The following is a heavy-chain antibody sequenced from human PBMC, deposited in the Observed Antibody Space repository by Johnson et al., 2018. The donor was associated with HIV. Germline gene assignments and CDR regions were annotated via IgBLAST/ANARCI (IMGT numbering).Heavy chain of an antibody. CDR3: ARSQIDAFDI. V-gene: IGHV3-66*01. CDR2: IYSGGST. J-gene: IGHJ3*02. Sequence: EVQLVESGGGLVQPGGSLKLSCAASGFTVSSNYMSWVRQAPGKGLEWVSVIYSGGSTYYADSVKGRFTISRDNSKNTLYLQMNSLRAEDTAVYYYARSQIDAFDIWGQGTMVTVSS. CDR1: GFTVSSNY.